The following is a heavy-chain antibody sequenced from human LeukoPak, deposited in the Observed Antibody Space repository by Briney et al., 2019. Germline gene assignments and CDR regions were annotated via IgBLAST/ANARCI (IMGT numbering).Heavy chain of an antibody. J-gene: IGHJ4*02. D-gene: IGHD3-10*01. CDR1: GYTFTSYA. V-gene: IGHV7-4-1*02. CDR3: ARDWLTIPVDGSYFDY. Sequence: ASVNVSCKASGYTFTSYAMNWVRQAPGQGLEWMGWINTNTGNPTYAQGFTGRFVFSLDTSVSTAYLQISSLKAEDTAVYYCARDWLTIPVDGSYFDYWGQGTLVTVSS. CDR2: INTNTGNP.